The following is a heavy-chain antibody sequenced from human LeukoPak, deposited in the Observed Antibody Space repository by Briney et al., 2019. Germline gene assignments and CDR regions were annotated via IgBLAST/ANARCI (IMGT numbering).Heavy chain of an antibody. CDR1: GYTLTELS. J-gene: IGHJ4*02. CDR2: FDPEDGET. CDR3: ARGVGTNYYFDY. D-gene: IGHD1-1*01. Sequence: GASVKVSCKVSGYTLTELSMHWVRQAPGKGLEWMGGFDPEDGETIYAQKFQGRVTITADESTSTAYMELSSLRSEDTAVYYCARGVGTNYYFDYWGQGTLVTVSP. V-gene: IGHV1-24*01.